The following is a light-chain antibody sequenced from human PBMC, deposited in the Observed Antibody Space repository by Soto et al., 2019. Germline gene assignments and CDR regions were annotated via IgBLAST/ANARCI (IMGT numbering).Light chain of an antibody. CDR2: EVS. V-gene: IGLV2-14*01. CDR3: SSITIISGFV. Sequence: QSVLTQPASVSGSPGQSITIPCTGTSSDVGGYNQVSWYQQHPGKAPKLMIYEVSNRPSGVSNRFSGSKSGNTASLTISGPQFWDGVDYYCSSITIISGFVFGTGPKLPVL. J-gene: IGLJ1*01. CDR1: SSDVGGYNQ.